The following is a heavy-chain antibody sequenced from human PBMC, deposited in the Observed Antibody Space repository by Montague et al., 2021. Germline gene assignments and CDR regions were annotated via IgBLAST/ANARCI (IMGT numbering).Heavy chain of an antibody. CDR1: GDSVSIIDAT. V-gene: IGHV6-1*01. Sequence: CAISGDSVSIIDATWNWIRQSPSIGFEWLGMTYYRSKWYNEYAISVKSRITVNPDTSKNQFSLLLNSVTPEDTAVYYCARGWQKRFDPWGQGTLVTVSS. CDR2: TYYRSKWYN. D-gene: IGHD5-24*01. CDR3: ARGWQKRFDP. J-gene: IGHJ5*02.